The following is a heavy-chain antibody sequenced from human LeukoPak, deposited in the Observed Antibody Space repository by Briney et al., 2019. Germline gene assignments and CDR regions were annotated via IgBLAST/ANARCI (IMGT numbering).Heavy chain of an antibody. V-gene: IGHV3-23*01. CDR2: ISGSGGST. J-gene: IGHJ4*02. CDR3: AKALLTFGGVIVTPFDY. D-gene: IGHD3-16*02. CDR1: GFTFSSYA. Sequence: GGSLRLSCAAPGFTFSSYAMSWVRQAPGKGLEWVSAISGSGGSTYYADSVKGRFTISRDNSKNTLYLQMNSLRAEDTAVYYCAKALLTFGGVIVTPFDYWGQGTLVTVSS.